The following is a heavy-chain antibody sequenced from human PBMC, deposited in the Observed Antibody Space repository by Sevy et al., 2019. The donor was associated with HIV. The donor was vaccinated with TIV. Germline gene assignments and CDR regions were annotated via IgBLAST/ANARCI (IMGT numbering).Heavy chain of an antibody. J-gene: IGHJ5*02. CDR1: GWSFSGYY. Sequence: SETLSLTCAAYGWSFSGYYWSWIRQPPGKGLEWIGEINHGGSTNYNPSLKSRVTISVDTSKNQLSLKLSSVTAADTAVYYCARGPDYFDSSAYDPWFDPWGQGTLVTVSS. V-gene: IGHV4-34*01. CDR3: ARGPDYFDSSAYDPWFDP. D-gene: IGHD3-22*01. CDR2: INHGGST.